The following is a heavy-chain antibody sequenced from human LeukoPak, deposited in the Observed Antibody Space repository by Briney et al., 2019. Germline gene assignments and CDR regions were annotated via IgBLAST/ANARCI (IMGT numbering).Heavy chain of an antibody. D-gene: IGHD3-22*01. CDR2: IYYSGST. J-gene: IGHJ4*02. V-gene: IGHV4-39*02. CDR3: ARETKTYYFESSAYYPYYFDS. Sequence: SSYGMHWVRQPPGKGLEWIGTIYYSGSTNYNPSLKSRVTISVDTSKNHFSLKLSSVTAADTAVYYCARETKTYYFESSAYYPYYFDSWGQGTLVTVSS. CDR1: SSYG.